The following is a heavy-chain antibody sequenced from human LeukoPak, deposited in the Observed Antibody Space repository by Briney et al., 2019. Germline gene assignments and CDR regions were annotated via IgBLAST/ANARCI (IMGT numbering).Heavy chain of an antibody. CDR3: AKDLSSGSRRAY. Sequence: GGSLRLSCAASGLTFSNYALSWVRQAPGKGLEWVSDISGSGGSTYYAGSVKGRFTISRDNSKNTMYLQMNSLRAEDTSVYYCAKDLSSGSRRAYWGQGTLVTVSS. CDR2: ISGSGGST. V-gene: IGHV3-23*01. CDR1: GLTFSNYA. D-gene: IGHD6-19*01. J-gene: IGHJ4*02.